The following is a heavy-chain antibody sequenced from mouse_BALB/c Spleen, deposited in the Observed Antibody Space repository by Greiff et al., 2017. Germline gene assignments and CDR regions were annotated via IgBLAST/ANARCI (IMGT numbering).Heavy chain of an antibody. V-gene: IGHV5-12-2*01. CDR1: GFTFSSYT. D-gene: IGHD2-3*01. CDR3: ARKGIYDSFAD. CDR2: ISNGGGST. J-gene: IGHJ3*01. Sequence: EVQLVESGGGLVQPGGSLKLSCAASGFTFSSYTMSWVRQTPEQRLEWVAYISNGGGSTYYPDTVKGRFTISRDNAKNTLYLQMSSLKSEDTAMYYCARKGIYDSFADWGQGTLVTVAA.